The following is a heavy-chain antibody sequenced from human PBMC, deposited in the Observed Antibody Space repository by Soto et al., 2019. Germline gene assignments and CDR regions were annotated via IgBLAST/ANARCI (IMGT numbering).Heavy chain of an antibody. CDR3: ARETPYDSSGYYSGSPDY. V-gene: IGHV3-33*01. Sequence: GGSLRLSCAASGFTFSSYGMHWVRQAPGKGLEWVAVIWYDGSNKYYADSVKGRFTISRDNSKNTLYLQMNSLRAEDTAVYYCARETPYDSSGYYSGSPDYWGQGTLVTVSS. CDR2: IWYDGSNK. D-gene: IGHD3-22*01. J-gene: IGHJ4*02. CDR1: GFTFSSYG.